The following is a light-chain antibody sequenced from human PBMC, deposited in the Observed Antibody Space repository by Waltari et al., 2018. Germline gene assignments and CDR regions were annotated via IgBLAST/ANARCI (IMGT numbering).Light chain of an antibody. CDR3: AAWDRSLRIVV. CDR1: SSNIGVRT. CDR2: GVL. J-gene: IGLJ2*01. V-gene: IGLV1-44*01. Sequence: QSVLTQPPPASGTPGQRVTLSCPGSSSNIGVRTVNWYQQFPGPAPKLLIYGVLLRPSGVPDRFSGSKSGTSASLAISGLQSEDEADYFCAAWDRSLRIVVFGGGTKLTVL.